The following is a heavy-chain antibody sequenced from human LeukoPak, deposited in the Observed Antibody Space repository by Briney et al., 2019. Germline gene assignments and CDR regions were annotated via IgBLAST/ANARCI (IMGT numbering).Heavy chain of an antibody. V-gene: IGHV4-34*01. D-gene: IGHD6-13*01. CDR2: INHSGST. Sequence: PSETLSLTCAVYGGSFSGYYWSWIRQPPGKGLEWIGEINHSGSTNYNPSLKSRVTISVDTSKNQFSLKLSSVTAADTAVYYCARGLARYSSSWYGGFGYWGQGTPVTVSS. CDR1: GGSFSGYY. CDR3: ARGLARYSSSWYGGFGY. J-gene: IGHJ4*02.